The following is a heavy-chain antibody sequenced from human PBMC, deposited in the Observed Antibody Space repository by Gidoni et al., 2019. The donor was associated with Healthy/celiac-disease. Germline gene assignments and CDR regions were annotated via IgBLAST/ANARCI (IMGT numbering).Heavy chain of an antibody. CDR1: GFTFSSYG. V-gene: IGHV3-30*03. D-gene: IGHD3-16*01. CDR3: ASGWGEYGEFDY. J-gene: IGHJ4*02. Sequence: QVQLVESGGGVVQPGRSLRLSCAASGFTFSSYGMHWVRQAPGKGLEWVAVISYDGSNKYYADSVKGRFTISRDNSKNTLYLQMNSLRAEDTAVYYCASGWGEYGEFDYWGQGTLVTVSS. CDR2: ISYDGSNK.